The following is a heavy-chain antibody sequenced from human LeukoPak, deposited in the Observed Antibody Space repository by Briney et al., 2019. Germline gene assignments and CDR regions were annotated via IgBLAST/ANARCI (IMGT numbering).Heavy chain of an antibody. CDR2: ITWDGGTT. V-gene: IGHV3-43D*03. CDR1: GFNFDDYA. J-gene: IGHJ4*02. Sequence: PGGSLRLSCAASGFNFDDYAMHWVRQAPGKGLEWVSFITWDGGTTRYADSVVGRFTMSRDNNKNSLYLQMNGLRPEDTALYYCAKDYRRMTTVTSGACFESWGQGTLVTVSS. CDR3: AKDYRRMTTVTSGACFES. D-gene: IGHD4-17*01.